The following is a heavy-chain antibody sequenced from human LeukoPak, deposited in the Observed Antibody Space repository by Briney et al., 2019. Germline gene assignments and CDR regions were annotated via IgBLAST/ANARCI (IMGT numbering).Heavy chain of an antibody. CDR1: GFTFSNFW. J-gene: IGHJ4*02. V-gene: IGHV3-43*02. CDR3: AQDIGGDYGDYGGGF. D-gene: IGHD4-17*01. Sequence: HTGGSLRLSCAASGFTFSNFWMHWVRQAPGKGPVWVSRISGDGGSTYYADSVKGRFTISRDNSKNSLYLQMNSLRTEDTALYYCAQDIGGDYGDYGGGFWGQGTLVTVSS. CDR2: ISGDGGST.